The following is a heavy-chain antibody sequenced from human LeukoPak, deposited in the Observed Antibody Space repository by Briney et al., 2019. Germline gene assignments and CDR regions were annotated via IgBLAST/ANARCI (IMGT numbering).Heavy chain of an antibody. CDR3: ARGRGFFAYYYDSSGYYYNGYFQH. CDR2: INHSGST. D-gene: IGHD3-22*01. Sequence: SETLSLTCAASDGSFSHYYWTWIRQPPGKGLEWIGEINHSGSTNYNPSLKSRVTISVDTSKNQFSLKLSSVTAADTAVYYCARGRGFFAYYYDSSGYYYNGYFQHWGQGTLVTVSS. CDR1: DGSFSHYY. J-gene: IGHJ1*01. V-gene: IGHV4-34*01.